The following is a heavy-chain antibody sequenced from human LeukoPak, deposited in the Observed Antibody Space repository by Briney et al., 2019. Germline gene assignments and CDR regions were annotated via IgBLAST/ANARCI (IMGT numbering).Heavy chain of an antibody. Sequence: SETLSLTCTVSGGSISSSSYYWGWIRQPPGKGLEWIGSIYYSGSTNYNPSLKSRVTISVDTSKNQFSLKLSSVTAADTAVYYCAGRFVVISAAKGAAFDIWGQGTMVTVSS. D-gene: IGHD2-2*01. CDR2: IYYSGST. CDR3: AGRFVVISAAKGAAFDI. J-gene: IGHJ3*02. V-gene: IGHV4-39*07. CDR1: GGSISSSSYY.